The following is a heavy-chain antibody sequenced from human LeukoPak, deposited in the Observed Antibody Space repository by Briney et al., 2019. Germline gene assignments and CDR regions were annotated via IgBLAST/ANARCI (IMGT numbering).Heavy chain of an antibody. CDR2: ISAYNGNT. J-gene: IGHJ6*02. Sequence: ASVKVSCKASGYTFTSYGISWVRQAPGQRLEWMGWISAYNGNTNYAQKLQGRVTMTTDTSTSTAYMELRSLRSDDTAVYYCARGEYDILTGYYYGMDVWGQGTTVTVSS. V-gene: IGHV1-18*01. CDR3: ARGEYDILTGYYYGMDV. D-gene: IGHD3-9*01. CDR1: GYTFTSYG.